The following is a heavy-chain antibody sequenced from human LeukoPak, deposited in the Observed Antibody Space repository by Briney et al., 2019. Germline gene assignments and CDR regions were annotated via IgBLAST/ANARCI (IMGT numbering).Heavy chain of an antibody. V-gene: IGHV1-8*03. D-gene: IGHD6-6*01. Sequence: ASVKVSCKASGYTFTSYDINWVRQATGQGLEWMGWMNPNSGNTGYAQKFQGRVTITRNTSISTAYMELSSLRSGDTAVYYCARAYSSSSGLDFDYWGQGTLVTVSS. J-gene: IGHJ4*02. CDR1: GYTFTSYD. CDR3: ARAYSSSSGLDFDY. CDR2: MNPNSGNT.